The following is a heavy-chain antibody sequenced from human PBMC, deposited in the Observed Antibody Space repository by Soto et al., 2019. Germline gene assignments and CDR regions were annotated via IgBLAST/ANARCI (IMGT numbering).Heavy chain of an antibody. CDR1: GGTFSSYA. V-gene: IGHV1-69*12. CDR3: ARAIPWDYSNRGAYYYGMDV. Sequence: QVQLVQSGAEVKKPGSSVKVSCKASGGTFSSYAISWVRQAPGQGLEWMGGIIPIFGTANYAQKFQGRVTITADESTSTAYMGLSSLRSEDTAVYYCARAIPWDYSNRGAYYYGMDVWGQGTTVTVSS. CDR2: IIPIFGTA. D-gene: IGHD4-4*01. J-gene: IGHJ6*02.